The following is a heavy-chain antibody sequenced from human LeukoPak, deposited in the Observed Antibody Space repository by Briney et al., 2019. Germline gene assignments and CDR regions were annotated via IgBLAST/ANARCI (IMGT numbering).Heavy chain of an antibody. CDR1: GYTFTSYG. V-gene: IGHV1-18*01. CDR3: ARVYGDDSSGYYRGYYYGMDV. Sequence: ASVKVSCKASGYTFTSYGISWVRQAPGQGLEWMGWISAYNGNTNYAQKLQGRVTMTTDTSTSTAYMELRSLRSDDTAVYYCARVYGDDSSGYYRGYYYGMDVWGRGTTVTVSS. D-gene: IGHD3-22*01. CDR2: ISAYNGNT. J-gene: IGHJ6*02.